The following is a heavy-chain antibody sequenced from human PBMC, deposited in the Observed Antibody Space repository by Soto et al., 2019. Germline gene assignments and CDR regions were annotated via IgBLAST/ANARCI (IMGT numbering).Heavy chain of an antibody. CDR1: GGTFSSYA. Sequence: SVKVSCKASGGTFSSYAISWVRQAPGQGLEWMGGIIPIFGTANYAQKFQGRVTITADESTSTAYMELSSLRSEDTAVYYCARPSGLDVGGATIYYYGMDCWGQGTTVTVSS. V-gene: IGHV1-69*13. CDR2: IIPIFGTA. CDR3: ARPSGLDVGGATIYYYGMDC. D-gene: IGHD5-12*01. J-gene: IGHJ6*02.